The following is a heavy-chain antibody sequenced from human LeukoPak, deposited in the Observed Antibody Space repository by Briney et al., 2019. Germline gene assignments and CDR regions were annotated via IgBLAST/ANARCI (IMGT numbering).Heavy chain of an antibody. Sequence: ASVKVSCKASGYTFSSYGINWVRQAPGQGLEWMGIINPSGGSTSYAQKFQGRVTMTRVTSTSTVYMELSSLRSEDTAVYYCARAAKYGRHPGFDYWGQGTLVTVSS. CDR1: GYTFSSYG. J-gene: IGHJ4*02. D-gene: IGHD2/OR15-2a*01. CDR2: INPSGGST. CDR3: ARAAKYGRHPGFDY. V-gene: IGHV1-46*01.